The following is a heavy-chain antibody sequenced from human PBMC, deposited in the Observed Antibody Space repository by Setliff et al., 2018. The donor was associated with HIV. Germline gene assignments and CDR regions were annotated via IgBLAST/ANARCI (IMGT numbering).Heavy chain of an antibody. CDR2: IGHNGNT. CDR3: ARGEAFAEIFLKNWFDP. J-gene: IGHJ5*02. CDR1: GDSFSEFY. D-gene: IGHD3-10*01. Sequence: PSETLSLTCAEYGDSFSEFYWNWIRQPPGKGLEWIGKIGHNGNTYYSPSLKSRVTLSVDTSKNQISLNVRSVTAADTAVYYCARGEAFAEIFLKNWFDPWGQGTLVTVSS. V-gene: IGHV4-34*01.